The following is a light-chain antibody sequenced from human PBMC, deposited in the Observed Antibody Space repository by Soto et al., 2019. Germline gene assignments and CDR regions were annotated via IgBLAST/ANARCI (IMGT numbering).Light chain of an antibody. Sequence: EMTRTQSPATPSGSPGERAIVSCMASQSLNSNLAWYQQKPGQAPRLLIIGASERVTTIPARFSGSGSGTEFTLSISSLQSDDFAVCYCQQYNTWPWTFGQGTKVDI. CDR1: QSLNSN. CDR2: GAS. J-gene: IGKJ1*01. CDR3: QQYNTWPWT. V-gene: IGKV3-15*01.